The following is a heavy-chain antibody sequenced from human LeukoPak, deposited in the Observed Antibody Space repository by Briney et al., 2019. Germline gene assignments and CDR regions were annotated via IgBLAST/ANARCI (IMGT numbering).Heavy chain of an antibody. CDR1: GFTFTTYW. J-gene: IGHJ4*02. Sequence: GGSLGLSCAASGFTFTTYWMTWVRQAPGKGLEWVANINEDGGGRYYVDSVKGRFTISRDNAKNSLYLQMNSLRAEDTAVYYCARDYGYCSSTSCYQFDYWGQGTLVTVSS. V-gene: IGHV3-7*01. CDR3: ARDYGYCSSTSCYQFDY. CDR2: INEDGGGR. D-gene: IGHD2-2*01.